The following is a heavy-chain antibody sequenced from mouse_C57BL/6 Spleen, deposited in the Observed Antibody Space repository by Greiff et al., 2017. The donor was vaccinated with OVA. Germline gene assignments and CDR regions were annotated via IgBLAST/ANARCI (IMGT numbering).Heavy chain of an antibody. Sequence: QVQLQQSGPELVKPGASVKLSCKASGYTFTSYDINWVQQRPGQGLEWIGWIYPRDGSTKYHEKFKGQATLTVDTSSRTAYMGLHSLTSEDAAVYFCARSGYYSNSGFAYWGKGTLVTVSA. V-gene: IGHV1-85*01. D-gene: IGHD2-5*01. J-gene: IGHJ3*01. CDR3: ARSGYYSNSGFAY. CDR2: IYPRDGST. CDR1: GYTFTSYD.